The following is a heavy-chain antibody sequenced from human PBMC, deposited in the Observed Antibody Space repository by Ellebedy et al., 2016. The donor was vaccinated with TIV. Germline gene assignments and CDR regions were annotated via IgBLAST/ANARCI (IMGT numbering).Heavy chain of an antibody. CDR2: NYSSGST. D-gene: IGHD1-1*01. J-gene: IGHJ6*02. CDR1: GGSITDRGYY. Sequence: MPSETLSLTCTVSGGSITDRGYYWTWIRQHPGEGLEWIGYNYSSGSTNYNPSLSSRVTISLDTSMNQLSLNLNSMTAADTAVYYFASEDVTTHRTKYGLDVWGQGTTVTVSS. CDR3: ASEDVTTHRTKYGLDV. V-gene: IGHV4-31*03.